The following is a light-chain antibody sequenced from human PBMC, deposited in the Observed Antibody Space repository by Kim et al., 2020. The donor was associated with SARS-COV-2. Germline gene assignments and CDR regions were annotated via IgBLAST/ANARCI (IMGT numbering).Light chain of an antibody. V-gene: IGKV3D-15*01. CDR1: QSLSRD. CDR3: QQYNSRHS. J-gene: IGKJ2*01. CDR2: DAS. Sequence: LSLSPGERATLSCRASQSLSRDLAWYRHKPGQAPRLVIFDASTRATGIPSRFSGSGSDTEYSLTISSLQSEDFAVYYCQQYNSRHSFGQGTKLEI.